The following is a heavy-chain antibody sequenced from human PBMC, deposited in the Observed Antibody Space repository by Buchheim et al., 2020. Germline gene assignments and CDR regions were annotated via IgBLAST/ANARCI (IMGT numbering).Heavy chain of an antibody. D-gene: IGHD6-13*01. CDR1: GGSISSYY. CDR2: IYHSGST. CDR3: ARGFRYSSSWDPSYYYYSMDV. J-gene: IGHJ6*02. Sequence: QVQLQESGPGLVKPSETLSLTCTVSGGSISSYYWSWIRQPPGKGLEWIGYIYHSGSTNYNPSLKSRVTISVDTSKNQFSLKLSSVTAADTAVYYCARGFRYSSSWDPSYYYYSMDVWGQGTT. V-gene: IGHV4-59*01.